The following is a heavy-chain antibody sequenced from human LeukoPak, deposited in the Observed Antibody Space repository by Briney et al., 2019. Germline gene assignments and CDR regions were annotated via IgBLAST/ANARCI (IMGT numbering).Heavy chain of an antibody. V-gene: IGHV3-48*04. CDR1: GFTFSTYD. CDR3: ARDLYDRSADY. Sequence: GGSLRLSCAASGFTFSTYDMNWVRQAPGKGLEWVAYISTSSWTIYYADSVKGRFTISRDNAKKSLYLQMNSLRAEDTAVYYCARDLYDRSADYWGQGTLVTVSS. J-gene: IGHJ4*02. D-gene: IGHD3-22*01. CDR2: ISTSSWTI.